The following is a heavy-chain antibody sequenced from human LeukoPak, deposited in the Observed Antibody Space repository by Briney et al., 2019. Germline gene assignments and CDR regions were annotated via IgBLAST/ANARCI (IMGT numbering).Heavy chain of an antibody. CDR3: ASPSKFQGLLWSGLIAADADYYYYMDV. J-gene: IGHJ6*03. CDR2: MYYSGST. V-gene: IGHV4-39*07. CDR1: GGSITSSTYE. D-gene: IGHD6-13*01. Sequence: SETLSLTCTVSGGSITSSTYEWGWIRQPPGKGLEWIGTMYYSGSTTYNPSLKSRVTISVDTSKNQFSLKLSSVTAADTAVYYCASPSKFQGLLWSGLIAADADYYYYMDVWGKGTTVTVSS.